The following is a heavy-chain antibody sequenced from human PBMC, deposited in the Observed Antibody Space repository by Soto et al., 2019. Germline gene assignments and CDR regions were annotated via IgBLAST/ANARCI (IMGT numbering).Heavy chain of an antibody. V-gene: IGHV4-39*01. CDR2: IYYSGST. CDR3: ARPHYDILTGPSGWFDP. CDR1: GGSISSSSYY. J-gene: IGHJ5*02. D-gene: IGHD3-9*01. Sequence: SETLSLTCTVSGGSISSSSYYWGWIRQPPGKGLEWIGSIYYSGSTYYNPSLKSRVTISVDTSKNQFSLKLSSVTAADTAVYYCARPHYDILTGPSGWFDPWGQGTLVTVSS.